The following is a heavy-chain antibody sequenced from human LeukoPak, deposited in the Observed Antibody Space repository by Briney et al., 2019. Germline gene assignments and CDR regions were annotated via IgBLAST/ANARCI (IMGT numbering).Heavy chain of an antibody. V-gene: IGHV4-30-4*01. Sequence: SQTLSLTCSVSGGSISSGDYYWSWIRQPPGRGLEWIGYIYYSGSTYYNPSLKSRVTISVDTSKNQFSLKLSSVTAADTAVYYCARDSSGYYFDYWGQGTLVTVSS. CDR2: IYYSGST. CDR1: GGSISSGDYY. D-gene: IGHD3-22*01. J-gene: IGHJ4*02. CDR3: ARDSSGYYFDY.